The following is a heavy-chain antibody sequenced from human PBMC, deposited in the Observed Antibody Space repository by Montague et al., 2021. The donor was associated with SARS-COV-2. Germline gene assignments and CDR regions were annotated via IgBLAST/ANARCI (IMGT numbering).Heavy chain of an antibody. CDR2: ISSSSSTI. J-gene: IGHJ4*02. CDR1: GFTFSSYS. V-gene: IGHV3-48*04. D-gene: IGHD3-9*01. CDR3: ARDLRWGYYDILTGYYRPLDY. Sequence: SLRLSCGACGFTFSSYSMKWVRQAPGKGLEWVSYISSSSSTIYYXDSXKGRFTISRDNAKNSLYLQMNSLRAEDTAVYYCARDLRWGYYDILTGYYRPLDYWGQGTLVTVSS.